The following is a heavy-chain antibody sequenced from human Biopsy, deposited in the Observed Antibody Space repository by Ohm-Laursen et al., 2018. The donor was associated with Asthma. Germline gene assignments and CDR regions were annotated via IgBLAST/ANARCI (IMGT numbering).Heavy chain of an antibody. Sequence: SSVKVSCKASGGTFRTYAFNWVRQAPGQGLEWMGGIIPMYGVPKVAQKFQGRFTITADESTSTAYMEMSSLRSEDTAVYYCARVDAIMISGDFYFYSGFDLWGQGTTVRVSS. CDR3: ARVDAIMISGDFYFYSGFDL. V-gene: IGHV1-69*01. CDR2: IIPMYGVP. CDR1: GGTFRTYA. D-gene: IGHD3-16*01. J-gene: IGHJ6*02.